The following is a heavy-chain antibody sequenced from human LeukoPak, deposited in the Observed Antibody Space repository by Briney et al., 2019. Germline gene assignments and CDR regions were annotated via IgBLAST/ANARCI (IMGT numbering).Heavy chain of an antibody. Sequence: PSETLSLTCTVSGGSISSGDYYWSWIRQPPGKGLEWIGYIYYSGSTYYNPPLKSRVTISVDTSKNQFSLKLSSVTTADTAVYYCARYYYDSSGYYDWFDPWGQGTLVTVSS. CDR1: GGSISSGDYY. J-gene: IGHJ5*02. CDR3: ARYYYDSSGYYDWFDP. D-gene: IGHD3-22*01. CDR2: IYYSGST. V-gene: IGHV4-30-4*08.